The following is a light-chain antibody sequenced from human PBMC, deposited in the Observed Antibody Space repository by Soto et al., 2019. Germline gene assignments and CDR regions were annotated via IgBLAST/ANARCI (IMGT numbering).Light chain of an antibody. CDR3: SSYAGTNNRYV. V-gene: IGLV2-8*01. CDR1: GSDIGGYNF. J-gene: IGLJ1*01. CDR2: EVN. Sequence: QYALTQPPSASGSPGQSVTISCTGTGSDIGGYNFVSWYQQRPGKVPKLIIYEVNKRPSGVPDRFSGSKSGNTASLTVSGLQADDEADYYCSSYAGTNNRYVFGTGTKLTVL.